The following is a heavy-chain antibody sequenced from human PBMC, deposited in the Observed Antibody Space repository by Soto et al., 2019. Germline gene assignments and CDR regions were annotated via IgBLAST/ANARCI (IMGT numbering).Heavy chain of an antibody. D-gene: IGHD3-22*01. CDR1: GFSLSISGVG. V-gene: IGHV2-5*02. Sequence: QITLKESGPTLVKPKQTLTLTCTFSGFSLSISGVGVGWIRQPPGKALEWLTLIYWDDDKRYSPSLKSRLTITKDTSKNQVVLTMTNMDPVDTATYYCARYYDSSGYYLFDYWGQGTLVTVSS. CDR3: ARYYDSSGYYLFDY. J-gene: IGHJ4*02. CDR2: IYWDDDK.